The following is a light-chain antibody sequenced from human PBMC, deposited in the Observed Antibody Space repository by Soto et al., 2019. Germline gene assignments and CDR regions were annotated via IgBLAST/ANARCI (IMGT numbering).Light chain of an antibody. V-gene: IGLV2-14*01. CDR1: SSDVGGYNY. Sequence: QSALTQPASVSGSPGQSITISCTGTSSDVGGYNYVSWYQQHPGKAPKLMIYEVSNRPSGVSNRFSGSKSGNTASLTIAGLPAEDEDDYYCSSSTSSSTRVCGGGTKLTVL. CDR3: SSSTSSSTRV. J-gene: IGLJ3*02. CDR2: EVS.